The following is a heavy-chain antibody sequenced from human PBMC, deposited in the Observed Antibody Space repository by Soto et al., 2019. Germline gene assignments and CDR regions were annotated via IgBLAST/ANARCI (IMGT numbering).Heavy chain of an antibody. V-gene: IGHV4-4*02. J-gene: IGHJ4*02. D-gene: IGHD6-13*01. CDR1: GLSISSGDW. CDR3: ARDQGSHPGD. Sequence: QVQLQESGPGLVRPSGTVSLPCAVSGLSISSGDWWSWVRQPPGKGLEWIGEIHHSGSANYNPSLKRRVTLSVVPSKDLFSLTLISVAAANTAFYYCARDQGSHPGDWGQGNLVSVSS. CDR2: IHHSGSA.